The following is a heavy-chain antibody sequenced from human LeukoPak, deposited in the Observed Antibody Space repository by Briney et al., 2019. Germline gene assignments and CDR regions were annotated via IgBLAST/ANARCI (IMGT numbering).Heavy chain of an antibody. D-gene: IGHD3-3*01. V-gene: IGHV1-18*01. Sequence: ASVKVSCKASGYFFTSYGISWVRQAPGQGLEWMGWISAYNGNTNYAQKLQGRVTMTTDTSTSTAYMELSSLRSEDTAVYYCAREIPKITIFASPDAFDIWGQGTMVTVSS. CDR1: GYFFTSYG. CDR2: ISAYNGNT. J-gene: IGHJ3*02. CDR3: AREIPKITIFASPDAFDI.